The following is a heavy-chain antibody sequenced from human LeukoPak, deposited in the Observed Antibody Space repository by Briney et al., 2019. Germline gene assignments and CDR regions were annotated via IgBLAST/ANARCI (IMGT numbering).Heavy chain of an antibody. V-gene: IGHV3-30*18. D-gene: IGHD1-1*01. Sequence: GGSLRLSCAASGFTFSSYGMHWVRQAPGKGLEWVAVISYDGSNKYYADSVKGRFTISRDNSKNTLYLQMNSLRAEDTAVYYCAKDNDPRWRYFDYWGQGTLVTVSS. CDR2: ISYDGSNK. J-gene: IGHJ4*02. CDR3: AKDNDPRWRYFDY. CDR1: GFTFSSYG.